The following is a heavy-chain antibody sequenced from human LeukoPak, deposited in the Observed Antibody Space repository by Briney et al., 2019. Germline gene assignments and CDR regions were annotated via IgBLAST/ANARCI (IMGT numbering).Heavy chain of an antibody. CDR3: ARGPIRLGYCSGGSCYLFDY. V-gene: IGHV4-34*01. CDR1: GGSFSGYY. Sequence: SETLSLTCAVYGGSFSGYYWSWIRQPPGKGLEWIGEINHSGSTNYNPSLKSRVTISVDTSKNQFSLKLSSVTAADTAVYYCARGPIRLGYCSGGSCYLFDYWDQGTLVTVSS. J-gene: IGHJ4*02. CDR2: INHSGST. D-gene: IGHD2-15*01.